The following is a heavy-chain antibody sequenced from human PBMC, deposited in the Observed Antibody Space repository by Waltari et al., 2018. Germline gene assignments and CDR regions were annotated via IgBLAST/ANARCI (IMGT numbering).Heavy chain of an antibody. D-gene: IGHD3-3*01. CDR3: ASGDFWSGYSN. CDR2: IYYSGST. CDR1: GGSISSHY. J-gene: IGHJ4*02. V-gene: IGHV4-59*11. Sequence: QVQLQESGPGLVKPSETLSLTCTVSGGSISSHYWSWIRQPPGKGLEWIGYIYYSGSTNYNPSLKSRVTISVDTSKNQFSLKLSSVTAAGTAVYYCASGDFWSGYSNWGQGTLVTVSS.